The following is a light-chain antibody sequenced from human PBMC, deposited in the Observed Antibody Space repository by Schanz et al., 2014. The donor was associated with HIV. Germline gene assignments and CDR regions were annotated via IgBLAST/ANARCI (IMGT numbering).Light chain of an antibody. J-gene: IGKJ1*01. CDR3: QQANSFPRT. Sequence: DIQMTQSPSSLSASVGERVTITCRASQSISSYLNWYQQKPGKAPKLLIYAASSLQSGVPSRFSGSGSGTDFTLTISSLQPEDFATYYCQQANSFPRTFGQGTKVEI. V-gene: IGKV1-39*01. CDR1: QSISSY. CDR2: AAS.